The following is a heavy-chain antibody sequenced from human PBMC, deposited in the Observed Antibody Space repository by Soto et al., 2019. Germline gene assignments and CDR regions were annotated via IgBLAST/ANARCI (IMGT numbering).Heavy chain of an antibody. D-gene: IGHD6-13*01. V-gene: IGHV1-18*01. CDR2: ISAYNGNT. CDR3: ARDKGSNSWYYFFDY. J-gene: IGHJ4*02. CDR1: GYTFTTYG. Sequence: ASVKVSCKASGYTFTTYGIAWVRQAPGQGLEWMGWISAYNGNTNYAQELQGRITMTTDTSTSTASMELRSLRSNDTAVYYCARDKGSNSWYYFFDYWGQGTLVTVSS.